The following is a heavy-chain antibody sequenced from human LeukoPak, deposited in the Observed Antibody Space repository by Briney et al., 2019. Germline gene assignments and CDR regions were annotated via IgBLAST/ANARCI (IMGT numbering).Heavy chain of an antibody. D-gene: IGHD6-19*01. CDR1: GFTFSSYW. CDR2: ISSSSSTI. CDR3: ARDPGHSSGWYFSFDY. Sequence: GGSLRLSCAASGFTFSSYWMSWVRQAPGKGLEWVSYISSSSSTIYYADSVKGRFTISRDNAKNSLYLQMNSLRAEDTAVYYCARDPGHSSGWYFSFDYWGQGTLVTVSS. V-gene: IGHV3-48*01. J-gene: IGHJ4*02.